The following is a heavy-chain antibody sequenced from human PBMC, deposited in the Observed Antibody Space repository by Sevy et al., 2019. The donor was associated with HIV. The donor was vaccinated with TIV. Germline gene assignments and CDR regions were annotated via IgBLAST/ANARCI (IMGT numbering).Heavy chain of an antibody. CDR3: VRDWWNY. J-gene: IGHJ4*02. CDR1: GFTFSTST. D-gene: IGHD2-15*01. V-gene: IGHV3-21*01. CDR2: MTSSGSYI. Sequence: GESLKISCAASGFTFSTSTMNWVRQAPGKGLEWVSLMTSSGSYILYAGSVKGRFTISRDNAKNSVFLQMNSLRVEDTAVYYCVRDWWNYWGQGTLVTVSS.